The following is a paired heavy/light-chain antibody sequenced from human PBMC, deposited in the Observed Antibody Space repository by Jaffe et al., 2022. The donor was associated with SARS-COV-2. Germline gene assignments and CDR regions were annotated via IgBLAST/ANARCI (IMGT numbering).Light chain of an antibody. CDR2: GAS. V-gene: IGKV3-20*01. CDR3: QQYGSSPNT. J-gene: IGKJ5*01. CDR1: QSVSSSY. Sequence: EIVLTQSPGTLSLSPGERATLSCRASQSVSSSYLAWYQQKPGQAPRLLIYGASSRATGIPDRFSGSGSGTDFTLTISRLEPEDFAVYYCQQYGSSPNTFGQGTRLEIK.
Heavy chain of an antibody. D-gene: IGHD3-3*01. CDR1: GFSLSNARMG. Sequence: QVTLKESGPVLVKPTETLTLTCTVSGFSLSNARMGVSWIRQPPGKALEWLAHIFSNDEKSYSTSLKSRLTISKDTSKSQVVLTMTNMDPVDTATYYCARKLDYDFWSHFDYWGQGTLVTVSS. CDR2: IFSNDEK. V-gene: IGHV2-26*01. J-gene: IGHJ4*02. CDR3: ARKLDYDFWSHFDY.